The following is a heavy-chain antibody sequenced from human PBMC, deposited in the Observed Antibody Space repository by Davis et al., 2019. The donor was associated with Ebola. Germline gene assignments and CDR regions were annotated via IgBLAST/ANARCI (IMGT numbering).Heavy chain of an antibody. CDR2: ITYDGSSK. CDR1: GFTFSNYA. J-gene: IGHJ6*04. D-gene: IGHD3-10*01. CDR3: ARDTYYYGSGSYMYGMDV. Sequence: GESLKISCAVSGFTFSNYAMHWVRQAPGKGLEWVAVITYDGSSKHYADSVKGRFTISRDNSKNTQYLQMNSLRAEDTAVYYCARDTYYYGSGSYMYGMDVWGKGTTVTVSS. V-gene: IGHV3-30-3*01.